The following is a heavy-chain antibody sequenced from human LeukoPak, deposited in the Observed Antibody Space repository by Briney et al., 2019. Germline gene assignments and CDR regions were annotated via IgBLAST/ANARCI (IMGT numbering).Heavy chain of an antibody. J-gene: IGHJ4*02. D-gene: IGHD3-22*01. CDR2: ISSSSSYT. V-gene: IGHV3-21*01. CDR1: GFTFSCYS. CDR3: ARAGPDYYDSSGYYWDS. Sequence: PGGSLRLSCAASGFTFSCYSMNWVRQAPGKGLEWVSSISSSSSYTYYAGSVKGRFTISRDNAKNSLYLQMNSLRAEDTAVYYCARAGPDYYDSSGYYWDSWGQGTLVTVSS.